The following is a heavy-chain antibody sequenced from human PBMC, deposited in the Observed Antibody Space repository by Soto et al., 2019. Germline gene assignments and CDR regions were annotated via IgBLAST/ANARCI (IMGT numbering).Heavy chain of an antibody. D-gene: IGHD5-18*01. V-gene: IGHV4-61*08. J-gene: IGHJ5*01. CDR3: ARSPVDTYMTYWFDP. CDR1: GDSVTSGDYY. Sequence: SETLSLTCTVSGDSVTSGDYYWSWIRQPPGKGLEWIGYIYYSGNTNYSPSLKSRVAISLDTSHNQFSLKLSSVTAADTAVYFCARSPVDTYMTYWFDPWGQGTLVTVSS. CDR2: IYYSGNT.